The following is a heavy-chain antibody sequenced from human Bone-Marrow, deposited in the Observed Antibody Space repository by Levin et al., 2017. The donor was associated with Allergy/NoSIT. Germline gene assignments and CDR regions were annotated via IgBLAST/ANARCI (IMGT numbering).Heavy chain of an antibody. V-gene: IGHV5-51*01. CDR2: IYPGDSDT. J-gene: IGHJ4*02. Sequence: GGSLRLSCKGSGYSFTSYWIGWVRQMPGKGLEWMGIIYPGDSDTRYSPSFQGQVTISADKSISTAYLQWSRLKASDTASYYCARRTYCTGGVCLNFDYWGQGTLVTVSS. D-gene: IGHD2-8*02. CDR3: ARRTYCTGGVCLNFDY. CDR1: GYSFTSYW.